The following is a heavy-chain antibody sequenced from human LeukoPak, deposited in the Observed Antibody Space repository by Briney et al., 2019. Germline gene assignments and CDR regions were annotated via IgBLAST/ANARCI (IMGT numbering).Heavy chain of an antibody. D-gene: IGHD6-13*01. V-gene: IGHV3-21*01. CDR1: GFTFSSYS. Sequence: GGSLRLSCAASGFTFSSYSMNWVRQAPGKGLEWVSSISSSSSSIYYADSVKGRFTISRDNTKKSLYLQMNSLRAEDTAVYYCAREGATAGSGYYFDYWGQGSLVTVSS. J-gene: IGHJ4*02. CDR3: AREGATAGSGYYFDY. CDR2: ISSSSSSI.